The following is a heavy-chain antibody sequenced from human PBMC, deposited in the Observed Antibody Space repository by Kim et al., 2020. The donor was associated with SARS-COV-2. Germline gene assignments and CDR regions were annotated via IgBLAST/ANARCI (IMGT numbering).Heavy chain of an antibody. V-gene: IGHV3-66*01. J-gene: IGHJ6*03. CDR1: GFTVSSNY. D-gene: IGHD6-13*01. CDR2: IYSGGST. CDR3: ARGEGSFPYYYYYYMDV. Sequence: GGSLRLSCAASGFTVSSNYMSWVRQAPGKGLEWVSVIYSGGSTYYADSVKGRFTISRDNSKNTLYLQMNSLRAEDTAVYYCARGEGSFPYYYYYYMDVWGKGTTVTVSS.